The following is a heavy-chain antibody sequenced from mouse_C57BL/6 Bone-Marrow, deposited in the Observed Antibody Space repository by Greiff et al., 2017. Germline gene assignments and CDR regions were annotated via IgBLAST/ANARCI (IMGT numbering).Heavy chain of an antibody. CDR2: IHPNSGST. CDR1: GYTFTSYW. V-gene: IGHV1-64*01. CDR3: ARPITTRGYFDY. J-gene: IGHJ2*01. D-gene: IGHD1-2*01. Sequence: QVQLQQPGAELVKPGASVKLSCKASGYTFTSYWMHWVKQRPGQGLEWIGMIHPNSGSTNYNEKFKSKATLTVDKSSSTAYMQLSSLTSEDSAVYYCARPITTRGYFDYWGQGTTLTVSS.